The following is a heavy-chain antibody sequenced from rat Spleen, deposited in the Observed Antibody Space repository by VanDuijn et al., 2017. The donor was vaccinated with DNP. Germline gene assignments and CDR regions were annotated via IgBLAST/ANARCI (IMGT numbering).Heavy chain of an antibody. CDR3: GRGNYPGINTFDY. V-gene: IGHV3-1*01. D-gene: IGHD1-4*01. J-gene: IGHJ2*01. CDR2: ISYSGTT. CDR1: GYSITSTY. Sequence: EVQLQESGPGLVKPSQSLSLTCSVTGYSITSTYWGWFRKFPGNKMEWIGHISYSGTTSYHPSLKSRISITRNTSKNQFFLHLSSVTTEDMATDDCGRGNYPGINTFDYWGQGVKVTVSS.